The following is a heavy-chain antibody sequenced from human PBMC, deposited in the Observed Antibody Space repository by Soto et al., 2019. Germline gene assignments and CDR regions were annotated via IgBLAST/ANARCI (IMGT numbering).Heavy chain of an antibody. CDR2: IYWDGDR. CDR3: AHRATMTIFGLIIDNGVWFDP. Sequence: QITLKESGPTLVKPTQTLTLTCTFSGFSLSTSGAAVGWIRQPPGRALEWPALIYWDGDRRYNPSLQSRLTIDKDTSRNQVALTLTSVDPADTATYYCAHRATMTIFGLIIDNGVWFDPWGQGTLVIVSS. CDR1: GFSLSTSGAA. J-gene: IGHJ5*02. V-gene: IGHV2-5*02. D-gene: IGHD3-3*01.